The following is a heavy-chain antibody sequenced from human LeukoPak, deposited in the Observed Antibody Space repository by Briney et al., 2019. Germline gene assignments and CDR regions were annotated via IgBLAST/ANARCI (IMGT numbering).Heavy chain of an antibody. J-gene: IGHJ5*02. Sequence: GGSLRLSCAASGFTFDEYTMHWVRQAPGKGLEWVSGISWKSGTIGYADSVKGRFTISRDNAKNSLYLQMNSLRVEDMALYYCAKGADYVWGSYRSFDNWFDPWGQGTLVTVSS. CDR1: GFTFDEYT. CDR3: AKGADYVWGSYRSFDNWFDP. D-gene: IGHD3-16*02. V-gene: IGHV3-9*03. CDR2: ISWKSGTI.